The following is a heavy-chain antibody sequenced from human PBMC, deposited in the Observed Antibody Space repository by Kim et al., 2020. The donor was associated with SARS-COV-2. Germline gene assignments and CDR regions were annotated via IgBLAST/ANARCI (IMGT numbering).Heavy chain of an antibody. CDR2: ISSSSSYI. D-gene: IGHD1-26*01. CDR1: GFTFSSYS. V-gene: IGHV3-21*01. Sequence: GGSLRLSCAASGFTFSSYSMNWVRQAPGKGLEWVSSISSSSSYIYYADSVKGRFTISRDNAKNSLYLQMNSLRAEDTAVYYCASLVGARGFLDYGMDVWGQGTTVTVSS. CDR3: ASLVGARGFLDYGMDV. J-gene: IGHJ6*02.